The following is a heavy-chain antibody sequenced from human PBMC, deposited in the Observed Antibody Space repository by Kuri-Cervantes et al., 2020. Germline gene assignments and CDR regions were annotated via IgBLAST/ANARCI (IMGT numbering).Heavy chain of an antibody. CDR2: INPSGGST. CDR1: GYTFTSYY. V-gene: IGHV1-46*01. CDR3: ARVEELPDVRYFDY. J-gene: IGHJ4*02. D-gene: IGHD1-26*01. Sequence: ASVKVSCKASGYTFTSYYMHWVRQAPGQGLEWMGIINPSGGSTSYAQKFQGRVTMTRDTSTSTAYMELRSLRSDDTAVYYCARVEELPDVRYFDYWGQGTLVTVSS.